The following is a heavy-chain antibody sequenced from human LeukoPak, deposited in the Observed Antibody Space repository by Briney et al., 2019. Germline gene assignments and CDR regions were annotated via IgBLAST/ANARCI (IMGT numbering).Heavy chain of an antibody. D-gene: IGHD2-2*01. CDR3: ARKEQPAGDPPMASYFDY. CDR2: INHSGST. CDR1: GFTFSSYG. Sequence: GSLRLSCAASGFTFSSYGMHWIRQPPGKGLEWIGEINHSGSTNYNPSLKSRVTISVDTSKNQFSLKLSSVTAADTAVYYCARKEQPAGDPPMASYFDYWGQGTLVTVSS. J-gene: IGHJ4*02. V-gene: IGHV4-34*01.